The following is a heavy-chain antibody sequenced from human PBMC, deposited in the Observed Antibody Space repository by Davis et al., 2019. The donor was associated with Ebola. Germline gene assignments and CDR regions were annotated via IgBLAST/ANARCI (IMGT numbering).Heavy chain of an antibody. Sequence: AASVKVSCKASGYTFTSYAMHWVRQAPGQRLEWMGWINAGNGNTKYSQKFQGRVTITRDTSASTVYMELISLRSEDTAVYYCASPGIAAGAPRYWGQGTLVTVSS. V-gene: IGHV1-3*01. D-gene: IGHD6-13*01. CDR3: ASPGIAAGAPRY. J-gene: IGHJ4*02. CDR1: GYTFTSYA. CDR2: INAGNGNT.